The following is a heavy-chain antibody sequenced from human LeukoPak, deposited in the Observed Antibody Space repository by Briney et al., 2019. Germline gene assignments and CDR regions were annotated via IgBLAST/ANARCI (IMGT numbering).Heavy chain of an antibody. D-gene: IGHD6-19*01. V-gene: IGHV3-30-3*01. Sequence: GGSLRLSCAASGFTFSSYAMHWARQAPGKGLEWVAVISYDGSNKYYADSVKGRFTISRDNSKNTLYLQMNSLRAEDTAVYYCARVPFYSSGWYAHWGQGTLVTVSS. CDR1: GFTFSSYA. CDR2: ISYDGSNK. J-gene: IGHJ4*02. CDR3: ARVPFYSSGWYAH.